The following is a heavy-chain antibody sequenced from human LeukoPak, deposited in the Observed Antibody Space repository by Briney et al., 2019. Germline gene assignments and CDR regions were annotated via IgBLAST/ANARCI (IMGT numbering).Heavy chain of an antibody. CDR2: IYYTGST. J-gene: IGHJ4*02. D-gene: IGHD3-22*01. CDR1: GFSLSTSGVG. V-gene: IGHV4-30-4*08. CDR3: ARVYYYDSSGFYFAY. Sequence: SGPTLVNPTQTLTLTCTFSGFSLSTSGVGVGWIRQPPGKGLEWIGYIYYTGSTYYNPSLKSRVSMSLDMSENQFSLRLNSVTAADTAVYYCARVYYYDSSGFYFAYWGQGTLVTVSS.